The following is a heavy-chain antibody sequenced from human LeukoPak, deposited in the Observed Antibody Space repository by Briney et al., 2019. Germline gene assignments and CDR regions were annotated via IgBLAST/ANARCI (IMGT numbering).Heavy chain of an antibody. D-gene: IGHD2-15*01. CDR2: ISYDGSNK. J-gene: IGHJ4*02. CDR1: GFTFSSYA. Sequence: GRSLRLSCAASGFTFSSYAIHWVRQAPGKGLEWVAVISYDGSNKYYADSVKGRFTISRDNSKNTLYLQMNSLRAEDTAVYYCARDRTPVVAATLHFDYWGQGTLVTVSS. V-gene: IGHV3-30-3*01. CDR3: ARDRTPVVAATLHFDY.